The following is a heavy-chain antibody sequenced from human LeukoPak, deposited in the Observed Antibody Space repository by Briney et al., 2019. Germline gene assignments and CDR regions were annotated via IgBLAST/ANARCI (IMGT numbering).Heavy chain of an antibody. V-gene: IGHV4-39*07. D-gene: IGHD2-15*01. J-gene: IGHJ4*02. CDR3: ARGVVAAPQTFDY. CDR1: GGSISSSSYY. Sequence: SETLSLTCTVSGGSISSSSYYWGWIRQPPGKGLEWIGNVYYSGRTYYNPSLKSRVTISVDTSKNQFSLKLSSVTAADTAVYYCARGVVAAPQTFDYWGQGTLVTVSS. CDR2: VYYSGRT.